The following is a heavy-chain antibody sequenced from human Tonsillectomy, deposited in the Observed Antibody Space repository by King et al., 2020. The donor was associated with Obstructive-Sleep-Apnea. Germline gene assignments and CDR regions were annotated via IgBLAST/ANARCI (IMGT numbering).Heavy chain of an antibody. J-gene: IGHJ4*02. D-gene: IGHD1-26*01. CDR3: ARSEDTSGYVDY. CDR1: GFTFSSYS. CDR2: IWYDGSNK. V-gene: IGHV3-33*01. Sequence: VQLVESGGGVVQPGRSLRLSCAASGFTFSSYSMHWVRQAPGKGLEWVAVIWYDGSNKYYADSVKGRFTISRDNSKNTLYLQMNSLRAEDTAVYYCARSEDTSGYVDYWGQGTLVTVSS.